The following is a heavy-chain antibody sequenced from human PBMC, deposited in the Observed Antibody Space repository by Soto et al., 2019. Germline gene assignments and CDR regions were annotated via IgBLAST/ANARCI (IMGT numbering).Heavy chain of an antibody. Sequence: PMRVSCAVCGFTFSNYRMNWVRQAPGKGLEWVSSISSSSSYIYYADSVKGRFTISRDNAKNSLYLQMNSLRDEDTAVYYCASKNIVDYWGQGTLVTVSS. CDR2: ISSSSSYI. J-gene: IGHJ4*02. CDR3: ASKNIVDY. V-gene: IGHV3-21*01. D-gene: IGHD5-12*01. CDR1: GFTFSNYR.